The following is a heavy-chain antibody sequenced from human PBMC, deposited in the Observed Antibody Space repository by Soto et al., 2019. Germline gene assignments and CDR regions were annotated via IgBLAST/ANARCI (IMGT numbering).Heavy chain of an antibody. CDR1: GGSVSYFY. J-gene: IGHJ6*02. CDR3: ARWNEGMDV. V-gene: IGHV4-59*08. CDR2: IYFTGAT. Sequence: QVRLQESGPGLVRPSETLSLTCTVSGGSVSYFYWAWMRQPPGKGLEWIGYIYFTGATDYNPSLGGRVTISVDTSKNQFSLRLSSVTAADTALYFCARWNEGMDVWGQGTTVTVSS. D-gene: IGHD1-1*01.